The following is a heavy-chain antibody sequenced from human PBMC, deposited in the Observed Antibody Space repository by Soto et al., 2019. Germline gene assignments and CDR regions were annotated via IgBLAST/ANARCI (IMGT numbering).Heavy chain of an antibody. CDR3: ARKTYYYYGMDV. J-gene: IGHJ6*02. CDR1: GFTFSSYD. Sequence: GGSLRLSCAASGFTFSSYDMHWVRQATGKGLEWVSAIGTAGDTYYPGSVKGRFTISGENAKNSLYLQMNSLRAEDTAVYYCARKTYYYYGMDVWGQGTTVTVSS. V-gene: IGHV3-13*01. CDR2: IGTAGDT.